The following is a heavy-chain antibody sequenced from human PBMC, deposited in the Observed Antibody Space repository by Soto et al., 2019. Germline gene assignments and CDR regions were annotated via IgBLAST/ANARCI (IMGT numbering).Heavy chain of an antibody. Sequence: SVTPYLISAPSCDTVCTGVYAWAWIRQPPGKALEWIGHTYHSGNPYYNPSLKSRVTISVDRSKNQFSLKLSSVTAADTAVYYCAPGGGLPRYYGGQRTPVTVSS. D-gene: IGHD5-12*01. CDR3: APGGGLPRYY. J-gene: IGHJ4*02. V-gene: IGHV4-30-2*01. CDR1: CDTVCTGVYA. CDR2: TYHSGNP.